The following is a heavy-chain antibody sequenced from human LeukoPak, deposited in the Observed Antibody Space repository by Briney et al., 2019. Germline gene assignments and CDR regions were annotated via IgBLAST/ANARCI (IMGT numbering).Heavy chain of an antibody. J-gene: IGHJ3*02. CDR2: IWYDGSNE. D-gene: IGHD1-26*01. Sequence: GGSLRLSCAASGFTFSSYGMHWVRQAPGKGLEWVAVIWYDGSNEYYADSVKGRFTISRDNSKNTLYLQMNSLRAEDTAVYYCARDSQGTVGAPSPDIWGQGTMVTVPS. CDR1: GFTFSSYG. V-gene: IGHV3-33*01. CDR3: ARDSQGTVGAPSPDI.